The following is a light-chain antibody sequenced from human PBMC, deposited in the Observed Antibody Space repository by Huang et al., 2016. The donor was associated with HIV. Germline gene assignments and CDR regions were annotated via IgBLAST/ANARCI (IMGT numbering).Light chain of an antibody. J-gene: IGKJ1*01. CDR2: AAS. CDR1: QNISNY. Sequence: DIQMTQSPSSLSASLGDRVTITCRARQNISNYLNWYQQIPGKAPKLAIAAASSLQRVVPTTFRGSGSGTDFTLTIFSLQPADFATYYCLQSYSAPWTFGQGTKVEI. V-gene: IGKV1-39*01. CDR3: LQSYSAPWT.